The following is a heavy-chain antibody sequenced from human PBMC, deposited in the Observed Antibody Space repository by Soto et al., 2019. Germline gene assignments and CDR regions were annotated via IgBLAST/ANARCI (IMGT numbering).Heavy chain of an antibody. V-gene: IGHV1-69*12. CDR1: GGTFSSYA. CDR2: IIPIFGTA. Sequence: QVQLVQSGAEVKKPGSSVKVSCKASGGTFSSYAISWVRQAPGQGLEWMGGIIPIFGTANYAQKFQGRVTITAREATITANMEQSSLRYEDAAVYYCARAGDSQFGLQGFDPWGQGTLVTVSS. CDR3: ARAGDSQFGLQGFDP. J-gene: IGHJ5*02. D-gene: IGHD7-27*01.